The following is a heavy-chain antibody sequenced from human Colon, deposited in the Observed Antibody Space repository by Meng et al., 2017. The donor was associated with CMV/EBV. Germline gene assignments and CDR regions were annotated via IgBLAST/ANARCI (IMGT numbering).Heavy chain of an antibody. CDR2: ISSDGGTT. CDR1: GFTFTNYW. V-gene: IGHV3-74*01. CDR3: ARGVGESLGWEMGY. J-gene: IGHJ4*02. D-gene: IGHD1-26*01. Sequence: VESGVCLVPPGGSLGPSGGASGFTFTNYWIHWVRQGPGKGPVWVSRISSDGGTTSYAESVKGRFTISRDNAKKTLYLQMNSLRVEDTGVYYCARGVGESLGWEMGYWGQGTLVTVSS.